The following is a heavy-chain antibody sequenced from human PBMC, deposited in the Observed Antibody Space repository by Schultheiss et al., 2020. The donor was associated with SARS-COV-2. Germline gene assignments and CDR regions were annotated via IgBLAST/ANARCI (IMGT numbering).Heavy chain of an antibody. V-gene: IGHV3-30*07. Sequence: GGSLRLSCAASGFTFSSYAMHWVRQAPGKGLEWVAVISYDGSNKYYADSVKGRFTISRDNSKNTLYLQMNSLRAEDTDVYYCAKFDGGYSYGLPYYYYGMDVWGQGTTVTVSS. CDR2: ISYDGSNK. CDR3: AKFDGGYSYGLPYYYYGMDV. D-gene: IGHD5-18*01. CDR1: GFTFSSYA. J-gene: IGHJ6*02.